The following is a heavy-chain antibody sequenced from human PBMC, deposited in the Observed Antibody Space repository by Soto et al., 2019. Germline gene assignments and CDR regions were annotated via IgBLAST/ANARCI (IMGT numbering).Heavy chain of an antibody. CDR1: GGSFSGYY. J-gene: IGHJ5*01. CDR2: INHSGST. V-gene: IGHV4-34*01. Sequence: SETLSLTCAVYGGSFSGYYWSWIRQPPGKGLEWIGEINHSGSTNYNPSLKSRVTISVDTSKNQFSLKLSSVTAADTAVYYCARGWDSGYWGAIGHWFDPWGQGSLVTGSS. D-gene: IGHD3-9*01. CDR3: ARGWDSGYWGAIGHWFDP.